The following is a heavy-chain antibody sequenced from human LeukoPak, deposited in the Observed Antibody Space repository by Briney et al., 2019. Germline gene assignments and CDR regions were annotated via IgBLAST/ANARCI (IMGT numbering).Heavy chain of an antibody. D-gene: IGHD6-19*01. J-gene: IGHJ4*02. V-gene: IGHV3-23*01. CDR1: GFTFSKYA. CDR2: IGASGGTT. CDR3: AKDLEAVAGTIVNEY. Sequence: GGSLRLSCAVSGFTFSKYAMNWVRQGPGKGLEWVSGIGASGGTTYYADSVQGRFTISRDNSKNTLYLQLNRLSADDTGVYFCAKDLEAVAGTIVNEYWGQGTLVTVSS.